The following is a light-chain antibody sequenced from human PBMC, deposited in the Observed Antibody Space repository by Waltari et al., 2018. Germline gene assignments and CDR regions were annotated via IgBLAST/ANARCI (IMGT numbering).Light chain of an antibody. Sequence: QSALTQPASVSGSPGQSITISCSGTDSDVGAYDFVSWYQQHPGKAPHLIIYEVSNRPSGISNRFSASKAGNTASLTISGLQAEDEADYYYSSYTTSSAPGVFGTGTRVTVL. CDR2: EVS. CDR1: DSDVGAYDF. CDR3: SSYTTSSAPGV. V-gene: IGLV2-14*01. J-gene: IGLJ1*01.